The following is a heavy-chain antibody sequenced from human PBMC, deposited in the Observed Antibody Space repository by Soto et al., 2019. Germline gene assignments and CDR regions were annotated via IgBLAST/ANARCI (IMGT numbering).Heavy chain of an antibody. CDR2: IYYSGRN. V-gene: IGHV4-31*03. Sequence: SETLSLTCTVSGGSISSCGYYWSWIRQHPGQGRVWIGSIYYSGRNYYNPSIKSRVTISVNSSNNQFFLKLSPVAAADAAEYYCARYLRRGYSYGFYYYYGMDVWGQGTTVTVSS. D-gene: IGHD5-18*01. J-gene: IGHJ6*02. CDR1: GGSISSCGYY. CDR3: ARYLRRGYSYGFYYYYGMDV.